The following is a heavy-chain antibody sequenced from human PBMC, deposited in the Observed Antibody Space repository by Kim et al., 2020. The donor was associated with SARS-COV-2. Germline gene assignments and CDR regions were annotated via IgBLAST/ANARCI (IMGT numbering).Heavy chain of an antibody. D-gene: IGHD6-13*01. CDR1: GGSISSYY. V-gene: IGHV4-59*13. CDR2: IYYSGST. J-gene: IGHJ2*01. Sequence: SETLSLTCTVSGGSISSYYWSWIRQPPGKGLEWIGYIYYSGSTNYNPSLKSRVTISVDTSKNQFSLKLSSVTAADTAVYYCARSSSWLNWYFDLWGRGTLVTVSS. CDR3: ARSSSWLNWYFDL.